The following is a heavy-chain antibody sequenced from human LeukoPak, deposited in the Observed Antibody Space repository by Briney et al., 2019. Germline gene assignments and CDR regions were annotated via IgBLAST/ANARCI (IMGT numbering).Heavy chain of an antibody. V-gene: IGHV3-7*01. J-gene: IGHJ4*02. Sequence: SRRLSCAASLFPFSNHWMRCVRQAPEKGLEWVAKTKEDESEKYYVASVKGRFTLYIDNANTSLYLKLNSLRVEDTAVYYCARQQHSGSYGYFDYWRQGTLVTVPS. CDR1: LFPFSNHW. CDR3: ARQQHSGSYGYFDY. CDR2: TKEDESEK. D-gene: IGHD1-26*01.